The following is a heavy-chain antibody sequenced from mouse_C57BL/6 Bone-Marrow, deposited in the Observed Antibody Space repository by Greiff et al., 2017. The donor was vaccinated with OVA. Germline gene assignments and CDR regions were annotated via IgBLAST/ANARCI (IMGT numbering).Heavy chain of an antibody. CDR2: IYPGDGDT. CDR1: GYTFSTYW. J-gene: IGHJ3*01. CDR3: ARGAY. Sequence: QVQLKESGAELVKPGASVKISCKASGYTFSTYWMHWVKQRPGQGLEWIGQIYPGDGDTNYNGKFKGKATLTADKSSSTAYMQLSSLTSADSAVYFCARGAYWGQGTLVTVSS. V-gene: IGHV1-80*01.